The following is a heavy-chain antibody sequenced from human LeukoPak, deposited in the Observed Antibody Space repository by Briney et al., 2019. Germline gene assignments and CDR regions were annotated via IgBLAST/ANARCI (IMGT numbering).Heavy chain of an antibody. J-gene: IGHJ3*02. V-gene: IGHV3-66*01. CDR3: ARRPGYYDFWSGYSRSYAFDI. D-gene: IGHD3-3*01. CDR1: GFTVSSNY. Sequence: GSLRLSCAASGFTVSSNYMSWVRQAPGKGLEWVSVIYSGGSTYYAGSVKGRFTISRDNSKNTLYLQMNSLRAEDTAVYYCARRPGYYDFWSGYSRSYAFDIWGQGTMVTVSS. CDR2: IYSGGST.